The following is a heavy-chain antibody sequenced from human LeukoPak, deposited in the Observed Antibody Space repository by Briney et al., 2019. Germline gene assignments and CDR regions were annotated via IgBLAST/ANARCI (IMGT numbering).Heavy chain of an antibody. CDR3: ASLGVPAAPFDY. D-gene: IGHD2-2*01. V-gene: IGHV4-39*07. CDR2: INHSGST. CDR1: GGSISSSSYY. Sequence: PSETLSLTCTVSGGSISSSSYYWSWIRQPPGKGLEWIGEINHSGSTNYNPSLKSRVTISVDTSKNQFSLKLSSVTAADTAVYYCASLGVPAAPFDYWGQGTLVTVSS. J-gene: IGHJ4*02.